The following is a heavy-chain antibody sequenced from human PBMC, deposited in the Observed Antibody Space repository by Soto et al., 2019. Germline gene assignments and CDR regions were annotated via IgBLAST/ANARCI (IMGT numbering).Heavy chain of an antibody. CDR1: GYSIPSYG. V-gene: IGHV1-18*01. CDR3: ARGWDSSGWSWNY. J-gene: IGHJ4*02. CDR2: ISAYNGNT. D-gene: IGHD6-19*01. Sequence: ALVTVSCKASGYSIPSYGISWVRQAPGQGLEWMGWISAYNGNTNYAQKFQGRVTMTRNTSISTAYMELSSLRSEDTAVYYCARGWDSSGWSWNYWGQGTLVTVSS.